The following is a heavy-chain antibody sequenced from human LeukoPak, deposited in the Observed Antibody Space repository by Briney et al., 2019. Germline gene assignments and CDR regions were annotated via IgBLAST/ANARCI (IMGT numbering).Heavy chain of an antibody. CDR3: TRVEETATTAAIIRKYSYYYYYMDV. CDR2: IYSDNT. V-gene: IGHV3-53*01. J-gene: IGHJ6*03. CDR1: GLTVSSNS. D-gene: IGHD4-11*01. Sequence: PGGSLRLSCTVSGLTVSSNSMSWVRQAPGKGLEWVSFIYSDNTHYSDSVKGRFTISRDNAKNSLYLQMSSLRAEDTAVYYCTRVEETATTAAIIRKYSYYYYYMDVWGKGNTVTVSS.